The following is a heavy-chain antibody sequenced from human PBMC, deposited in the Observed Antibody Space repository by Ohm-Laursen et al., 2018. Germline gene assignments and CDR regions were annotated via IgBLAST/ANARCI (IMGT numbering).Heavy chain of an antibody. V-gene: IGHV2-70*04. CDR1: GFSLSTSGMR. CDR2: IDWDDDK. CDR3: ARDRSYTFDY. D-gene: IGHD1-26*01. J-gene: IGHJ4*02. Sequence: TQTLTLTCTFSGFSLSTSGMRVSWILQPPGKALEWLARIDWDDDKYYSTSLKTRLTISKDTSKNQVVLTMTNMDPVDTATYYCARDRSYTFDYWGQGTLVTVSS.